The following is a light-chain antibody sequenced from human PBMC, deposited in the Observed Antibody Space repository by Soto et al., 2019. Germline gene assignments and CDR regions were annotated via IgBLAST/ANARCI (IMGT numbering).Light chain of an antibody. Sequence: LTQITTSVSESVGVRVNITCLASQSISSWLAWYQQKPGKAPKLLIYKASTLKSGVPSRFSGSGSGTEFTLTISSRQPDDFASYYGLHDDRYSEAFGQGTKVDIK. J-gene: IGKJ1*01. CDR2: KAS. CDR3: LHDDRYSEA. CDR1: QSISSW. V-gene: IGKV1-5*03.